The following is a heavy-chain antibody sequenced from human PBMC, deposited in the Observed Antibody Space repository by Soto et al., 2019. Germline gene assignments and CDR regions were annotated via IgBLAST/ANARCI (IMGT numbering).Heavy chain of an antibody. Sequence: EVPLVESGGGLVKPGGSLRLSCAASGFTFSSYSMNWVRQAPGKGLEWVSSISSSSSYIYYADSVKGRFTISRDNAKNSLYLQMNSLRAEDTAVYYCARDRGGSYRHLWYFDLWGRGTLVTVSS. J-gene: IGHJ2*01. V-gene: IGHV3-21*01. CDR2: ISSSSSYI. D-gene: IGHD1-26*01. CDR1: GFTFSSYS. CDR3: ARDRGGSYRHLWYFDL.